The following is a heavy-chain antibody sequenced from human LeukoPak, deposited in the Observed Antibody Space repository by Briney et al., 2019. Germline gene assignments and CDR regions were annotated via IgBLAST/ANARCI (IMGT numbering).Heavy chain of an antibody. CDR3: AAHYYYDSSGYSYDY. CDR1: GGSISSGSYY. D-gene: IGHD3-22*01. CDR2: IYTSGST. J-gene: IGHJ4*02. V-gene: IGHV4-61*02. Sequence: SQTLSLTCTVSGGSISSGSYYWSWIRQPAGKGLEWIGRIYTSGSTNYNPSLKSRVTISVDTSKNQFSLKLSSVTAADTAVYYCAAHYYYDSSGYSYDYWGQGTLVTVSS.